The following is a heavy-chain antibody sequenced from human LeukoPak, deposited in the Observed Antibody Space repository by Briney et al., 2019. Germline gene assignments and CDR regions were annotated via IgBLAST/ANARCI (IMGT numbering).Heavy chain of an antibody. D-gene: IGHD5-12*01. J-gene: IGHJ3*02. CDR1: GFTFNSYS. CDR3: ASIVATITDAFDI. V-gene: IGHV3-21*01. CDR2: ISSSSSYI. Sequence: GGSVRLSCAASGFTFNSYSMNWVRQAPGRGLEWVSSISSSSSYIYYADSVKGRFTISRDNAKNSLYLQMNSLRAEDTAVYYCASIVATITDAFDICGQGKMVTVSS.